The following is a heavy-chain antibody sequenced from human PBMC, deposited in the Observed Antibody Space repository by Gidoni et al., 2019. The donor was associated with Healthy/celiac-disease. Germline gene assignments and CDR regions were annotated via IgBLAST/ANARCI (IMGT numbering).Heavy chain of an antibody. D-gene: IGHD2-15*01. CDR1: GFTFSSYA. V-gene: IGHV3-23*01. Sequence: EVQLLESGGGLVQPGGSLSLSCAASGFTFSSYAMSWVRQAPGKGLEWVSAISGSGGSTYYADSVKGRFTISRDNSKNTLYLQMNSLRAEDTAVYYCADQLGYCSGGSCYASDFQHWGQGTLVTVSS. J-gene: IGHJ1*01. CDR2: ISGSGGST. CDR3: ADQLGYCSGGSCYASDFQH.